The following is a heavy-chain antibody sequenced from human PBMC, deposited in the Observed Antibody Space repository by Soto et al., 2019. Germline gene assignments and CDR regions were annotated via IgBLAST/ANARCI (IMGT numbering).Heavy chain of an antibody. J-gene: IGHJ4*02. D-gene: IGHD6-13*01. Sequence: SGPTLVKPTQTLTLTCTFSGFSLSTSGMCGSWIRQPPGKALEWLARIDWDDGKYYSTSLQTRLTISKDNSKNQVVLTMTNMDPVDTATYYCARTRLHSSSWYFDYWGQGTLVTVSS. CDR2: IDWDDGK. CDR1: GFSLSTSGMC. CDR3: ARTRLHSSSWYFDY. V-gene: IGHV2-70*11.